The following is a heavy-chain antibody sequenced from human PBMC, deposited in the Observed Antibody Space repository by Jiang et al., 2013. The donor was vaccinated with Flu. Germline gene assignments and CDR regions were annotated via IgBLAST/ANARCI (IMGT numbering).Heavy chain of an antibody. J-gene: IGHJ4*02. CDR3: ASGPGYSSSWY. Sequence: GSGLVKPSETLSLTCTVSGGSISSYYWSWIRQPPGKGLEWIGYIYYSGSTNYNPSLKSRVTISVDTSKNQFSLKLSSVTAADTAVYYCASGPGYSSSWYWGQGTLVTVSS. CDR1: GGSISSYY. D-gene: IGHD6-13*01. CDR2: IYYSGST. V-gene: IGHV4-59*01.